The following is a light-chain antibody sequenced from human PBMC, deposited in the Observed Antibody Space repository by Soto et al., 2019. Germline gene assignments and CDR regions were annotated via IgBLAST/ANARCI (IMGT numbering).Light chain of an antibody. V-gene: IGLV2-14*01. CDR3: RSFTTSTSYV. CDR1: SSDVGGCNY. J-gene: IGLJ1*01. CDR2: DVS. Sequence: QSVLTQPASVSGSPGQSITIPCTGTSSDVGGCNYVSWYKQHPGKAPKLMAYDVSNRPSGVSNRFSGSKSGNTASLTISGLQAEDEAEYYCRSFTTSTSYVFGTWTKVTVL.